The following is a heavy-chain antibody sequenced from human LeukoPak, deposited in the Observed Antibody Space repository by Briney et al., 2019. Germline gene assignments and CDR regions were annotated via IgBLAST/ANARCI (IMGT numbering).Heavy chain of an antibody. CDR3: ARAPYDTSGYGLYYFDY. CDR2: IYASGTT. CDR1: GGSISSNY. D-gene: IGHD3-22*01. Sequence: SETLSLTCTVSGGSISSNYWSWIRQPAGKGLEWIGRIYASGTTNYNPSLTSRVTMSVDTSKNQFSLKLSSVTAADTAVYYCARAPYDTSGYGLYYFDYWGQGTLVTVSS. V-gene: IGHV4-4*07. J-gene: IGHJ4*02.